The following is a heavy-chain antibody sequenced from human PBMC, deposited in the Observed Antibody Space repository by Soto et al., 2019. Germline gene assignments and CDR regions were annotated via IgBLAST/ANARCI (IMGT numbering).Heavy chain of an antibody. Sequence: GESLKMTCKGSGYSFTSYWIGWVRQMPGKGLEWMGIIYPGDSDTRYSPSFQGQVTISADKSISTAYLQWSSLKASDTAMYYCARQGDYGDYAAYYYGMDVWGQGTTVTVSS. J-gene: IGHJ6*02. CDR1: GYSFTSYW. CDR3: ARQGDYGDYAAYYYGMDV. D-gene: IGHD4-17*01. CDR2: IYPGDSDT. V-gene: IGHV5-51*01.